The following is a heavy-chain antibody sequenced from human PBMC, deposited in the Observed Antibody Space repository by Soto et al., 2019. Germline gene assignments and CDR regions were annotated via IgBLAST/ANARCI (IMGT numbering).Heavy chain of an antibody. CDR2: VTGRGEST. D-gene: IGHD3-22*01. J-gene: IGHJ4*02. Sequence: GGSLRLSCEVSGFTFSRYAMSWVRQAPGKGLEWVSAVTGRGESTFYADSVKGRFTISRDNSKNSLYLQMNGLRDEDTAMYYRAKVGDPTPYYSNFDYWGQGTQVTVSS. V-gene: IGHV3-23*01. CDR1: GFTFSRYA. CDR3: AKVGDPTPYYSNFDY.